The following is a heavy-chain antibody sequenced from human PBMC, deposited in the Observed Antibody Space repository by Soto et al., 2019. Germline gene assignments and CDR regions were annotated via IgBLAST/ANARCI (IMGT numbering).Heavy chain of an antibody. V-gene: IGHV1-2*02. CDR2: INPNSGGT. J-gene: IGHJ4*02. Sequence: QVQLVQSGAEVKKPGASVKVSCKASGYTFTGYYMHWVRQAPGQGLEWMGWINPNSGGTNYAQKCQGRVTMTRDTSISTAYMERSRLRSDDTAVYYCARLYSSSWYFDYWGQGTLVTVSS. CDR3: ARLYSSSWYFDY. D-gene: IGHD6-13*01. CDR1: GYTFTGYY.